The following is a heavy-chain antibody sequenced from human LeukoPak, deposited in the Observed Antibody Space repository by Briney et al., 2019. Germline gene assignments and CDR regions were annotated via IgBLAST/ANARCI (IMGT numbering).Heavy chain of an antibody. D-gene: IGHD1/OR15-1a*01. CDR3: VKGTGGYYYYTMDV. J-gene: IGHJ6*02. CDR2: ISSNGVTT. Sequence: GGSLRLSCSASGFTFSSYAMNWVRQAPAKGLEYVSAISSNGVTTFYADSVKGRFTISRDNSKNTLFLQMSSLRAEDTAVYYCVKGTGGYYYYTMDVWGQGTTVTVSS. CDR1: GFTFSSYA. V-gene: IGHV3-64D*09.